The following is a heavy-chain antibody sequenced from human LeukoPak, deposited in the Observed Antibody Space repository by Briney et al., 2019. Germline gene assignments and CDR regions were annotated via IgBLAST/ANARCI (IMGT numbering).Heavy chain of an antibody. J-gene: IGHJ4*02. Sequence: SETLSLTCTVPGGSISSGSYYWSWIRQPAGKGLEWIGRIYTSGSTNYNPSLKSRVTISVDTSKNQFSLKLSSVTAADTAVYYCARIIAARPGGFDYWGQGTLVTVSS. D-gene: IGHD6-6*01. CDR3: ARIIAARPGGFDY. V-gene: IGHV4-61*02. CDR1: GGSISSGSYY. CDR2: IYTSGST.